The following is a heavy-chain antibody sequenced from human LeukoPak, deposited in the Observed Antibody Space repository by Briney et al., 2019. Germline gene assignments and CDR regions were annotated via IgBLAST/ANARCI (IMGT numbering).Heavy chain of an antibody. CDR3: AKDLRVTEAGLFDY. V-gene: IGHV3-23*01. CDR2: ISGSGGST. D-gene: IGHD2-21*02. Sequence: GGSLRLSCAACGFTFSSYAMSWVRQAPGKGLEWVSAISGSGGSTYYADSVKGRFTIPRDNSKNTLYLQMNSLRAEDTAVYYCAKDLRVTEAGLFDYWGQGTLVTVSS. J-gene: IGHJ4*02. CDR1: GFTFSSYA.